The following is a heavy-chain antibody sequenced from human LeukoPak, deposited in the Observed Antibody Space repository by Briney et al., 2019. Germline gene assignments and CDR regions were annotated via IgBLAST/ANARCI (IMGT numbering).Heavy chain of an antibody. Sequence: PGGSLRLSCAASGFTFSSYAMHWVRQAPGKGLEWVAVISYDGSNKYYADSVKGRFTISRDNSKNTLYLQMNSLRAEDTAVYYCARSLAAAGTPSDYWGQGTLVTVSS. V-gene: IGHV3-30*04. CDR1: GFTFSSYA. J-gene: IGHJ4*02. D-gene: IGHD6-13*01. CDR2: ISYDGSNK. CDR3: ARSLAAAGTPSDY.